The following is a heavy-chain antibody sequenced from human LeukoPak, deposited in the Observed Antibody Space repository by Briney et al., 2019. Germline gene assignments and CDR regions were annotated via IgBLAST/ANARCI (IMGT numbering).Heavy chain of an antibody. V-gene: IGHV3-23*01. CDR3: AKDKAPGSRHTPSDF. CDR2: ISDSGDGT. CDR1: GFTFRTYA. J-gene: IGHJ4*02. D-gene: IGHD2-2*02. Sequence: PGGSLILFCAASGFTFRTYAKSCFLQAPGKGLQWCSGISDSGDGTYYAASVKGRFTISRDNSKNTMFLQMNSLRADDTAKYYCAKDKAPGSRHTPSDFWGQGTLVTVSS.